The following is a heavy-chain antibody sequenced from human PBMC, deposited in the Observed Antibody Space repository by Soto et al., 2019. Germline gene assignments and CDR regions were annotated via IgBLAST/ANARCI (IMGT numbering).Heavy chain of an antibody. V-gene: IGHV4-4*07. CDR3: ARVPVAVAATEDYYGLDV. Sequence: SETLSLTCSVSGVSITSYYWSRIRQSAGGGLEWMGRINTDGLSTYSPSFKSRLTMSLDTSKNQVSLRLISVTAADTAVYFCARVPVAVAATEDYYGLDVWGQGTTVTVS. CDR2: INTDGLS. J-gene: IGHJ6*02. CDR1: GVSITSYY. D-gene: IGHD2-15*01.